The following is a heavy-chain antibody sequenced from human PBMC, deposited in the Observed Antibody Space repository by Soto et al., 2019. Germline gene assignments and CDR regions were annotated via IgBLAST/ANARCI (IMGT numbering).Heavy chain of an antibody. CDR1: GFAFSGST. CDR2: IRSKANSFAT. V-gene: IGHV3-73*01. D-gene: IGHD6-19*01. CDR3: ARSGYSSGWSKGMDV. Sequence: GGSLRLSCAGSGFAFSGSTIHWVRQASGKGLEWVGRIRSKANSFATAYAASVKGRFIISRDDSKTTAYLQMNSLKIEDTAVYYCARSGYSSGWSKGMDVWGQGTTVTVSS. J-gene: IGHJ6*02.